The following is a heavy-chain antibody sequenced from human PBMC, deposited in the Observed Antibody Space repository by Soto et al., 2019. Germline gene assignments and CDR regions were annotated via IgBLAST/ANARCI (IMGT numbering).Heavy chain of an antibody. Sequence: EVQLLESGGGLVQPGGSLRLSCAASGFTFSSYAMSWVRQAPGKGLEWVSAISGSGGSTYYADSVKGRFTISRDNSKNTLYLQMNSLRAEDTAVYYCAKDTGRLAVTMIVVVITAPPDYWGQGTLVAVSS. CDR2: ISGSGGST. CDR1: GFTFSSYA. D-gene: IGHD3-22*01. CDR3: AKDTGRLAVTMIVVVITAPPDY. V-gene: IGHV3-23*01. J-gene: IGHJ4*02.